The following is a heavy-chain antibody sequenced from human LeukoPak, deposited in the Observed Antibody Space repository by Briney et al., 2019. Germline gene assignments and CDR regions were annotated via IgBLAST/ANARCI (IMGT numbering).Heavy chain of an antibody. CDR3: AREGSYHGVYYFDY. Sequence: GGSLRLSCAASGFTFSSYSMNWVRQAPGKGLEWVSYISSSSGTIYYADSVKGRFTISRDNAKNSLYLQMNSLRAEDTAVYYCAREGSYHGVYYFDYWGQGTLVTVSS. J-gene: IGHJ4*02. CDR2: ISSSSGTI. CDR1: GFTFSSYS. D-gene: IGHD1-26*01. V-gene: IGHV3-48*04.